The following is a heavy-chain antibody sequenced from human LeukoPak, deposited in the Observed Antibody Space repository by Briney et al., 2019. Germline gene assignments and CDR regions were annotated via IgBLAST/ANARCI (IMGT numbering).Heavy chain of an antibody. CDR2: ISGYNGNT. CDR1: GYTFSTYG. D-gene: IGHD3-22*01. J-gene: IGHJ3*02. V-gene: IGHV1-18*01. Sequence: GASVKVSCKASGYTFSTYGINWVRQAPGQGLEWMGWISGYNGNTNYGQKFQGRVTMTTDTSTTTAYMELRSLRSDDTAVYYCARGYDSSRRGAFDIWGQGTMVTVSS. CDR3: ARGYDSSRRGAFDI.